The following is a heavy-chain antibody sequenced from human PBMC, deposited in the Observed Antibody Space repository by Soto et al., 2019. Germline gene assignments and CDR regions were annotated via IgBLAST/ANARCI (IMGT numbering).Heavy chain of an antibody. CDR3: ARGRRLGSSWYHYYYYYGMDV. V-gene: IGHV4-34*01. CDR1: GGSFSGYY. CDR2: INHSGST. J-gene: IGHJ6*02. Sequence: SETLSLTCAVYGGSFSGYYWSWIRQPPGKGLEWIGEINHSGSTNYNPSLKSRVTISVDTSKNQFSLKLSSVTAADTAVYYCARGRRLGSSWYHYYYYYGMDVWGQGTTVTVSS. D-gene: IGHD6-13*01.